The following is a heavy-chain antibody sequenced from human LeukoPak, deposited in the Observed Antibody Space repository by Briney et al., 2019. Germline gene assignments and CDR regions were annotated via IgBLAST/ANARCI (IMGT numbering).Heavy chain of an antibody. CDR2: ISSSSSTI. J-gene: IGHJ3*02. V-gene: IGHV3-48*01. Sequence: ETLSLTCTVSGGSISSSSYYWGWIRQPPGKGLEWVSYISSSSSTIYYADSVKGRFAISRDNAKNSLYLQMNSLKAEDTAVYYCARDVGEGDAFDIWGQGTMVTVSS. CDR1: GGSISSSS. D-gene: IGHD3-16*01. CDR3: ARDVGEGDAFDI.